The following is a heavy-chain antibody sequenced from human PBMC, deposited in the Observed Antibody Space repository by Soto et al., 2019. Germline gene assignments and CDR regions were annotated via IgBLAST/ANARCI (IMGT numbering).Heavy chain of an antibody. CDR3: VRYCSTTLCNGVATRTFDY. Sequence: EVQLVESGGALVQPGGSLRLSCVASRFTFSTYEMHWVRQAPGKGLEWVSYISSGGSAVYYADPVKGRFTISRDNTRNSLYRQMNSLRDEDTALYYCVRYCSTTLCNGVATRTFDYWGQGTLVTVSS. CDR1: RFTFSTYE. D-gene: IGHD2-2*01. J-gene: IGHJ4*02. CDR2: ISSGGSAV. V-gene: IGHV3-48*03.